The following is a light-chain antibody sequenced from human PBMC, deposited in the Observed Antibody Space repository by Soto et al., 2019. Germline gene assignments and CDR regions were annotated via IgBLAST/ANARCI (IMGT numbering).Light chain of an antibody. CDR2: GAS. Sequence: EIVMTQSPATLSVSPGERATLSCRASQSVSSNLAWYQQKPGQAPRLLIYGASTRATGIPARFSGSGSGTEFTLTISSPQSEDFAVYYCQQYNTRGTFGQGTKVEIK. J-gene: IGKJ1*01. CDR1: QSVSSN. CDR3: QQYNTRGT. V-gene: IGKV3-15*01.